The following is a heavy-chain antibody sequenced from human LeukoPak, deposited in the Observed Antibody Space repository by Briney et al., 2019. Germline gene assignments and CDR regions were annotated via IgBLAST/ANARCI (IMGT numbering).Heavy chain of an antibody. CDR3: ARGVTSWPQGPYHFDY. Sequence: GSPRLSCAVSGFTFNDYAMNWVRQAPGKGLEWVASIESNGNEKYSSDSLKGRFTISRDNSKNTLYLQMNTVRPEDTALFYCARGVTSWPQGPYHFDYWGQGILITVSS. D-gene: IGHD2-2*01. V-gene: IGHV3-30*02. CDR1: GFTFNDYA. CDR2: IESNGNEK. J-gene: IGHJ4*02.